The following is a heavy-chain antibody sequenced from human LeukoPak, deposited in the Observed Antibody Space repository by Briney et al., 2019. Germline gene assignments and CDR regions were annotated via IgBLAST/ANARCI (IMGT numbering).Heavy chain of an antibody. CDR3: ARQVWNDAGDAFDI. CDR1: GGPISSSSYY. CDR2: IYYSGST. J-gene: IGHJ3*02. V-gene: IGHV4-39*01. Sequence: SETLSLTCTVSGGPISSSSYYWGWIRQPPGKGLEWIGSIYYSGSTYYNPSLKSRVTISVDTSKNQFSLKLSSVTAADTAVYYCARQVWNDAGDAFDIWGQGTMVTVSS. D-gene: IGHD1-1*01.